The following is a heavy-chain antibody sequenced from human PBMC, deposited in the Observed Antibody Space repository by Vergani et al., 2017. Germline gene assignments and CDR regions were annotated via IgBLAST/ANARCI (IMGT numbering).Heavy chain of an antibody. J-gene: IGHJ6*03. V-gene: IGHV4-34*01. D-gene: IGHD4-17*01. Sequence: QVQLQQWGAGLLKPSETLSLTCAVYGGSFSGYYWSWIRQPPGKGLEWIGEINHSGSTNYNPSLKSRVTISVDTSKNQFSLKLSSVTAADTAVYYCATQKPPTTVTAGDYYYYMDVWGKGTTVTVSS. CDR2: INHSGST. CDR1: GGSFSGYY. CDR3: ATQKPPTTVTAGDYYYYMDV.